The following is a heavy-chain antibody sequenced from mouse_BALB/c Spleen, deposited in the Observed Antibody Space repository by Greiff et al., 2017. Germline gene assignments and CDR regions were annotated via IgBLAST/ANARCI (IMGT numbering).Heavy chain of an antibody. V-gene: IGHV5-6-5*01. J-gene: IGHJ2*01. CDR2: ISSGGST. CDR3: ARGGYGSSYDY. D-gene: IGHD1-1*01. CDR1: GFTFSSYA. Sequence: DVKLVESGGGLVKPGGSLKLSCAASGFTFSSYAMSWVRQTPEKRLEWVASISSGGSTYYPDSVKGRFTISRDNARNILYLQMSSLRSEDTAMYYCARGGYGSSYDYWGQGTTLPVSS.